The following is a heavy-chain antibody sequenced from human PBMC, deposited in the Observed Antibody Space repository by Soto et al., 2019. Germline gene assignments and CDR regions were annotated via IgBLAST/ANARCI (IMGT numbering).Heavy chain of an antibody. V-gene: IGHV1-46*01. CDR3: ARVTSSSWDYYYYGMDV. J-gene: IGHJ6*02. Sequence: GASVKVSCKASGYTFTSYYVHWVRQAPGQGLEWMGIINPSGGSRSNAQKFQGRVTMTRDTSTSTVYMELSSLRSEDTAVYYCARVTSSSWDYYYYGMDVWGQGTTVTVSS. D-gene: IGHD6-13*01. CDR2: INPSGGSR. CDR1: GYTFTSYY.